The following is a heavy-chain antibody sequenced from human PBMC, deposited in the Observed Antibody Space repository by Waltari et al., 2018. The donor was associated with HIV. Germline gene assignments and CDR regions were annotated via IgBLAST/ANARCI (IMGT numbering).Heavy chain of an antibody. V-gene: IGHV5-51*03. CDR3: ARLAYFSGVNDHHLGGPDY. D-gene: IGHD2-21*01. J-gene: IGHJ4*02. CDR2: IYPSDSDT. Sequence: EVHLVQSGVEVKAPGESLKISCQSSGYEFIRYWIGWVRQVPGKGLEWMGVIYPSDSDTRYSPSFRGQVTISADKSVNTAYLRWSSLKASDTAIYYCARLAYFSGVNDHHLGGPDYWGQGTLVTVAS. CDR1: GYEFIRYW.